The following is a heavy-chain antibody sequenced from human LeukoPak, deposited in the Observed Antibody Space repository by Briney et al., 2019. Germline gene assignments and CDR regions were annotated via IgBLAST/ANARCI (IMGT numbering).Heavy chain of an antibody. CDR3: ARSYDSSGYYYLDY. Sequence: GASVKVSCKASGYTFTSYAINWVRQASGQGLEWMGWINTNTGNPTYAQGFTGRFVFSLDTSVSTAYLQISSLKAEDTAVYYCARSYDSSGYYYLDYWGQGSLVTVSS. D-gene: IGHD3-22*01. J-gene: IGHJ4*02. CDR2: INTNTGNP. V-gene: IGHV7-4-1*02. CDR1: GYTFTSYA.